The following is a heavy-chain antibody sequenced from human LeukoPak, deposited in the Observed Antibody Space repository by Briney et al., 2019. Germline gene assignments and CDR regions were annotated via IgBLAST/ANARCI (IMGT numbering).Heavy chain of an antibody. CDR3: ARPYYDSSGYYNY. CDR1: GFTFSSYW. V-gene: IGHV3-7*01. Sequence: PGGSLRLSCAASGFTFSSYWMSWVRQAPGKGLEWVAKIKQDGSVKYYVDSVKGRFTISRDNAKNSLYLQMNSLRAEDTAVYYCARPYYDSSGYYNYWGQGTLVTVSS. D-gene: IGHD3-22*01. J-gene: IGHJ4*02. CDR2: IKQDGSVK.